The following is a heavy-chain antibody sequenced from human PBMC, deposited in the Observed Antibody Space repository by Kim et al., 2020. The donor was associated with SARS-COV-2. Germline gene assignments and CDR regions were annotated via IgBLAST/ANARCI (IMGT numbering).Heavy chain of an antibody. CDR2: ISSSGST. Sequence: SETLSLTCTVSGGSISTYYCSWIRQPPVKGLEWIGYISSSGSTSYNPSLKTRVTISVDTSKNQFSLNLNSVTAADTAVYYCARENFAFYGMDVWGQGTTVSVSS. J-gene: IGHJ6*02. D-gene: IGHD3-9*01. CDR3: ARENFAFYGMDV. V-gene: IGHV4-59*13. CDR1: GGSISTYY.